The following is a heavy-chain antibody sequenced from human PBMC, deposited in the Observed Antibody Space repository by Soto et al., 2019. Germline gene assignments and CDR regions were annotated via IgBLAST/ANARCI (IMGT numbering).Heavy chain of an antibody. J-gene: IGHJ4*02. V-gene: IGHV3-30-3*01. CDR1: GFTFSSYA. D-gene: IGHD3-10*01. CDR2: ISYDGSNK. CDR3: ARDPMGRYYGSGSYYFDY. Sequence: QVQLVESGGGVVQPGRSLRLSCAASGFTFSSYAMHWFRQAPGKGLEWVAVISYDGSNKYYADSVKGRFTISRDNSKNTLYLQMNSLRAEDTAVYYCARDPMGRYYGSGSYYFDYWGQGTLVTVSS.